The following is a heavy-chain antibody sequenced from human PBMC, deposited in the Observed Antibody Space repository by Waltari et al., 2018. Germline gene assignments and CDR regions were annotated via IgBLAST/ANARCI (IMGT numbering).Heavy chain of an antibody. D-gene: IGHD3-22*01. Sequence: QVQLVQSGAEVKKPGSSVKVSCKASGGTFSSYTISWVRQAPGQGLEWMGRIIPILGIANYAQKFQGRVTITADKSTSTAYMELSSLRSEDTAVYYCARARKVYDSSGYFNWFDPWGQGTLVTVSS. CDR3: ARARKVYDSSGYFNWFDP. J-gene: IGHJ5*02. CDR1: GGTFSSYT. V-gene: IGHV1-69*02. CDR2: IIPILGIA.